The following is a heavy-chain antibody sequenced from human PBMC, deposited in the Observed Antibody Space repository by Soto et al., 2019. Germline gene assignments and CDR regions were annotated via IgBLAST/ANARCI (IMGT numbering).Heavy chain of an antibody. D-gene: IGHD3-3*01. V-gene: IGHV1-18*01. CDR1: GYTFFG. Sequence: ASVKVSCKASGYTFFGISWVRQAPGQGLEWMGWISAYNGNTHYAQNLQGRVTMTTDTSTSTAYLELRSLRSDDTAVYYCATHNFDFWSGYYRNYYNMDVWGQGTTVTVSS. CDR3: ATHNFDFWSGYYRNYYNMDV. J-gene: IGHJ6*02. CDR2: ISAYNGNT.